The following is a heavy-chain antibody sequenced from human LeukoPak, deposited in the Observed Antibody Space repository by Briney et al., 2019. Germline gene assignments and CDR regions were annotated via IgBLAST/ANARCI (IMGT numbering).Heavy chain of an antibody. J-gene: IGHJ5*02. CDR3: ARDPPIGEQQLVPWFDP. V-gene: IGHV3-23*01. D-gene: IGHD6-13*01. CDR2: ISGSGSGGST. CDR1: GFTFSSSA. Sequence: GGSLRLSCAASGFTFSSSAMSWVRQAPGKGLEWVSNISGSGSGGSTYYADSVKGRFTISRDNSKNTLYLQMDSLRAEDTAVYYCARDPPIGEQQLVPWFDPWGQGTLVTVSS.